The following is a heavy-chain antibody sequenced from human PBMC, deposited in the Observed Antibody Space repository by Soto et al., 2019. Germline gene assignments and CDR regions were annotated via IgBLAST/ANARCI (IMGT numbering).Heavy chain of an antibody. D-gene: IGHD5-12*01. CDR1: GGSVSSGAYY. CDR2: IYYSGST. J-gene: IGHJ3*02. CDR3: ARARLRAVYAFDI. Sequence: TVSGGSVSSGAYYWTWIRQRPGKGLEWIGYIYYSGSTYYSPSLKSRLSISLGTSKNQFSLRLSSVTAADTAMYYCARARLRAVYAFDIWGQGTMVTVSS. V-gene: IGHV4-31*03.